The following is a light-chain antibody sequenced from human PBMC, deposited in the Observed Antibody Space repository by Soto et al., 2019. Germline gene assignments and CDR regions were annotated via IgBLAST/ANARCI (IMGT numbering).Light chain of an antibody. CDR1: QSVDNN. CDR2: GSF. CDR3: QQYNDRPPIT. Sequence: ELVMTQSPVTLSSSPGDSATLSCRDSQSVDNNVAWYQQKPCQAPRLLIVGSFARATGIPATFSGSGSGSEFTLTISGLQSEDFAVYYCQQYNDRPPITCGQGTRLEIK. J-gene: IGKJ5*01. V-gene: IGKV3-15*01.